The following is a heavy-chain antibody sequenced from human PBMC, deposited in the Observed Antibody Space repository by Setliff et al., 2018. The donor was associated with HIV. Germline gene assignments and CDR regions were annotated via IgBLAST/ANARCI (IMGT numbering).Heavy chain of an antibody. V-gene: IGHV4-61*09. CDR3: ARAPPGIQNDAFDV. CDR1: GGSISSGSYY. J-gene: IGHJ3*01. Sequence: SETLSLTCSVSGGSISSGSYYWTWIRQPAGKGPEWIGHIYTNGYTNYNPSLKSRVTISVDTSKNQFSLRLTSVTAADTAVYYCARAPPGIQNDAFDVWGQGTMVAVSS. CDR2: IYTNGYT.